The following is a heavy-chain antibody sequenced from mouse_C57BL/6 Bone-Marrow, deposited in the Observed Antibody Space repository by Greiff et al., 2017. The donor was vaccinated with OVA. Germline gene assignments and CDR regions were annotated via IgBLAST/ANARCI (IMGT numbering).Heavy chain of an antibody. Sequence: EVQLQQSGAELVRPGSSVKMSCKTSGYTFPSYGINWVKQRPGQGLEWIGYIYIGNGYTEYNEKFKGKATLTSDTSSSTAYMQLSSLTSEDSAIYFCERSPLDSSGYWFAYWGRGTLVTVSA. CDR1: GYTFPSYG. CDR3: ERSPLDSSGYWFAY. CDR2: IYIGNGYT. V-gene: IGHV1-58*01. D-gene: IGHD3-2*02. J-gene: IGHJ3*01.